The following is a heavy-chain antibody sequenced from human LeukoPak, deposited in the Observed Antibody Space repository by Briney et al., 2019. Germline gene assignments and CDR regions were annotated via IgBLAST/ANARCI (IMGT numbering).Heavy chain of an antibody. J-gene: IGHJ4*02. CDR1: GGSIRSSSYY. Sequence: SETLSLTCTVSGGSIRSSSYYWGWVRQPPGKGLEWIGSIYYSGSTYYNASLKSRGTISVDTSKNQFSLKLNSVTAADTAVYFCARQVVAVAGTGYFDYWGQGTLVTVSS. CDR2: IYYSGST. D-gene: IGHD6-19*01. V-gene: IGHV4-39*01. CDR3: ARQVVAVAGTGYFDY.